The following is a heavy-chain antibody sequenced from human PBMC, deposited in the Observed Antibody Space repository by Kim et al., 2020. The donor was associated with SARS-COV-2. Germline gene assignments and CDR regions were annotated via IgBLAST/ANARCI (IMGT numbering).Heavy chain of an antibody. D-gene: IGHD6-25*01. J-gene: IGHJ5*02. Sequence: NDAGSVKGRFTISRDNAKNTLYLQMNSLGAEDSAVYYCARIEYTTGQRLDPWGQGTLVTVSS. CDR3: ARIEYTTGQRLDP. V-gene: IGHV3-74*01.